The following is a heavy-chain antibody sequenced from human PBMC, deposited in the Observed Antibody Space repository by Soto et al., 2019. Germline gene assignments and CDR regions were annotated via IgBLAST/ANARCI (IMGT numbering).Heavy chain of an antibody. CDR2: IYYSGST. D-gene: IGHD3-10*01. J-gene: IGHJ5*02. Sequence: QLQLQESGPGLVKPSETLSLTCTVSGGSISSSSYYWGWIRQPPGKGLEWIGSIYYSGSTYYNPSLKSRVTLSVDTSKNQFSRKLSSVTAADTAVYYCARGYYYGSGSSNWFDPWGQGTLVTVSS. V-gene: IGHV4-39*01. CDR1: GGSISSSSYY. CDR3: ARGYYYGSGSSNWFDP.